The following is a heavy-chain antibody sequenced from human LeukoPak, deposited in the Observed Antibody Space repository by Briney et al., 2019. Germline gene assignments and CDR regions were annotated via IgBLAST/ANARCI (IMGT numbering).Heavy chain of an antibody. Sequence: SETLSLTCTVSGGSISSSSYYWGWIRQPPGKGLEWIGSIYYSGSTYYNPSLKSRVTISVDTSKNQFSLKLSSVTAADTAVYYCARYGVGLAVWYFDLWGRGTLVTVSS. V-gene: IGHV4-39*01. CDR1: GGSISSSSYY. CDR2: IYYSGST. CDR3: ARYGVGLAVWYFDL. D-gene: IGHD3/OR15-3a*01. J-gene: IGHJ2*01.